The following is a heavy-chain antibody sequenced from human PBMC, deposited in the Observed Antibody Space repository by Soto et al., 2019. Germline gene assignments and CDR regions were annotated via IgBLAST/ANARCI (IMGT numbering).Heavy chain of an antibody. D-gene: IGHD2-2*01. CDR3: ARDKALGYCSSTSCQGPLDY. J-gene: IGHJ4*02. CDR2: ISSSGSTI. CDR1: GFTFSDYY. V-gene: IGHV3-11*01. Sequence: GGSLRLSCAASGFTFSDYYMSWIRQAPGKGLEWVSYISSSGSTIYYADSVKGRFTISRDNAKNSLYLQMNSLRAEDTAVYYCARDKALGYCSSTSCQGPLDYWGQGTLVTVSS.